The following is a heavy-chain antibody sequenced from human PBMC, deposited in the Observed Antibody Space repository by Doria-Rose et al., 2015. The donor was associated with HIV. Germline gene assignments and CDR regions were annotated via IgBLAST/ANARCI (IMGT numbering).Heavy chain of an antibody. CDR1: GGSFSNYH. J-gene: IGHJ4*02. Sequence: QVQLQQWGAGLLKPSETLTLTCAVSGGSFSNYHWRWIRQPPGKPLEWIGEVNPIGSADYTPSLRSRATISVDMFNYRFSLNLTSVTVADTAIYYCARGRIFGVVTDWGQGTLVTVSS. D-gene: IGHD3-3*01. CDR3: ARGRIFGVVTD. CDR2: VNPIGSA. V-gene: IGHV4-34*01.